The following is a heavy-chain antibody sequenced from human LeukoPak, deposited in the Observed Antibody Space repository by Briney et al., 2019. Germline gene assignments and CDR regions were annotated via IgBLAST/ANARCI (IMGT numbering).Heavy chain of an antibody. D-gene: IGHD3-3*01. CDR1: GGSITYYY. J-gene: IGHJ5*02. V-gene: IGHV4-59*01. CDR3: ARGVGVETLVT. CDR2: YYYSATTNYNPSTT. Sequence: SETLSLTCTVSGGSITYYYWSWIRQPPGKGLEWIGYYYYSATTNYNPSTTNYNPSLKSRVTMSVDTSNNQFFLELSSVTAADTAVYYCARGVGVETLVTWGRGTLVTVSS.